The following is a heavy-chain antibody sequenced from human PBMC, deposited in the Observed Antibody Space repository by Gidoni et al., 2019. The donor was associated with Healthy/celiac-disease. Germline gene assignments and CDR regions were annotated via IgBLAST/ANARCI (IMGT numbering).Heavy chain of an antibody. J-gene: IGHJ4*02. V-gene: IGHV1-3*01. CDR3: ARDGLGDFDY. CDR1: GYTFTSYA. Sequence: QVQLVQSGAEVKQPGASVKVSCKASGYTFTSYAMHWVRQAPGQRLEWMGWINAGNCNTKYSQKFQGRVTITRDTSASTAYMELSSLRSEDTAVYYCARDGLGDFDYWGQGTLVTVSS. CDR2: INAGNCNT. D-gene: IGHD7-27*01.